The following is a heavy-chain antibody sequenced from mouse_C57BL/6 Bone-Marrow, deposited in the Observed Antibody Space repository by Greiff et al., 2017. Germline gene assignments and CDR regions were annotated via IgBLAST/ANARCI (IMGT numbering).Heavy chain of an antibody. Sequence: QVQLKQSGAELVKPGASVKLSCKASGYTFTESTIHWVKQRSGQGLEWIGWFYPGSGSIKYNEKFKDKATLTADKSSSTVYMELSRLTSEDSAVYFCARHEVYGSSRPWYFDVWGTGTTVTVSS. V-gene: IGHV1-62-2*01. CDR2: FYPGSGSI. CDR1: GYTFTEST. J-gene: IGHJ1*03. CDR3: ARHEVYGSSRPWYFDV. D-gene: IGHD1-1*01.